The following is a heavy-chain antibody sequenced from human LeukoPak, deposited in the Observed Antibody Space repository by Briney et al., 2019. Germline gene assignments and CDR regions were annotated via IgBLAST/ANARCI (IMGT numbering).Heavy chain of an antibody. J-gene: IGHJ6*02. CDR1: GFTFSSYW. CDR2: INSDGSST. Sequence: GGSLRLSCAASGFTFSSYWMHWVRHAPGKGLVWVSRINSDGSSTSYADSVKGRFTISRDNAKNTLYLQMNSLRAEDAAVYYCARDIVGATFYYYYGMDVWGQGTTVIVSS. V-gene: IGHV3-74*01. D-gene: IGHD1-26*01. CDR3: ARDIVGATFYYYYGMDV.